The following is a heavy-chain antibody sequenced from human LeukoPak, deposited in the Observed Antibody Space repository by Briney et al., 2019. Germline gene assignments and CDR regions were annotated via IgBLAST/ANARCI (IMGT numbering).Heavy chain of an antibody. V-gene: IGHV4-61*08. D-gene: IGHD3-10*01. J-gene: IGHJ3*02. CDR1: GGSISSGDYY. CDR3: ARGGLDYYGPRNLGRAFDI. Sequence: KSSETLSLTCTVSGGSISSGDYYWSWIRQPPGKGLEWIGYIYYSGSANYNLSLKSRVTISVDTSKNQFSLKLSSVTAADTAVYYCARGGLDYYGPRNLGRAFDIWGQGTMVTVSS. CDR2: IYYSGSA.